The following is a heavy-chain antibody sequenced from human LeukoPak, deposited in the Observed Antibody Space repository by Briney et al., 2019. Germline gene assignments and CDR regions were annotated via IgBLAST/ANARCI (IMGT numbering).Heavy chain of an antibody. CDR2: VYYTGSI. D-gene: IGHD4/OR15-4a*01. J-gene: IGHJ5*02. V-gene: IGHV4-39*07. CDR3: ARRDYAAWFDP. Sequence: SETLSLTCSVSGDSITSGGYYWPWLRQPPGKGLEWIGSVYYTGSIKYNPSLKGRVSISRDMSKNQFSLNVNSVAATDTAVYYCARRDYAAWFDPWGQGTLITVSS. CDR1: GDSITSGGYY.